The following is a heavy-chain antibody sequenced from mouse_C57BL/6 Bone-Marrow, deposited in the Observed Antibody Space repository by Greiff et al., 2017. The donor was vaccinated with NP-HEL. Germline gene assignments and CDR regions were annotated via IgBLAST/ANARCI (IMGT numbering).Heavy chain of an antibody. J-gene: IGHJ1*03. Sequence: QVQLKQSGAELARPGASVKLSCKASGYTFTSYGISWVKQRTGQGLEWIGEIYPRSGNTYYNEKFKGKATLTADKSSSTAYMELRSLTSEDSAVYFCAVGLRWYFDVWGTGTTVTVSS. CDR3: AVGLRWYFDV. D-gene: IGHD2-4*01. V-gene: IGHV1-81*01. CDR1: GYTFTSYG. CDR2: IYPRSGNT.